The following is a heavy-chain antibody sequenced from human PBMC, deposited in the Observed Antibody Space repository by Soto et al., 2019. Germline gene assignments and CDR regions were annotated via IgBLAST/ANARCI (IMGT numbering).Heavy chain of an antibody. CDR3: ARARMVAANYYYGMDV. D-gene: IGHD2-15*01. Sequence: SETLSLTCAVYGGSFSGYYWSWIRQPPGKGLEWIGEINHSGSTNYNPSLKSRVTISVDTSKNQFSLKLSSVTAADTAVYYCARARMVAANYYYGMDVWGQGTTVTVSS. J-gene: IGHJ6*02. CDR1: GGSFSGYY. CDR2: INHSGST. V-gene: IGHV4-34*01.